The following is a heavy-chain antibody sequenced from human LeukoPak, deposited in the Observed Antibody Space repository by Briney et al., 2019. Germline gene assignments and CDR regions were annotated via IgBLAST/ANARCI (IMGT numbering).Heavy chain of an antibody. D-gene: IGHD3-9*01. J-gene: IGHJ6*02. Sequence: QPGGSLRLSCAASGFTFSDYALGWVRQAPRKGLVWVSRINGDGRNINYADSVRGRFTISRDNAKNTLFLQMNTLRVEDTAVYYCTRDLMDYDVSTGLHHYYMDVWGQGTTVTVSS. CDR1: GFTFSDYA. CDR2: INGDGRNI. V-gene: IGHV3-74*01. CDR3: TRDLMDYDVSTGLHHYYMDV.